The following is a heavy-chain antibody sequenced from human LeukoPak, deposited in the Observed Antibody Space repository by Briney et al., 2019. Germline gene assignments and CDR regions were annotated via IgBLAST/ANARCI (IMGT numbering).Heavy chain of an antibody. CDR3: ARDMTMPKMGY. D-gene: IGHD4/OR15-4a*01. Sequence: GGSLRLSCAASGFTFSTYSMNWVRQAPGKGLEWVSSISSGSSYIYYADSVKGRFTISRDNAKNTLYLQMNSLRAEDTAVYYCARDMTMPKMGYWGQGQLAIVSS. CDR1: GFTFSTYS. V-gene: IGHV3-21*01. J-gene: IGHJ1*01. CDR2: ISSGSSYI.